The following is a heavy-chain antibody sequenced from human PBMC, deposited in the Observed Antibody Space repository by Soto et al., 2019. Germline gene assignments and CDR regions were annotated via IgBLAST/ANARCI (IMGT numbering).Heavy chain of an antibody. V-gene: IGHV3-53*01. Sequence: PGGSLRLSCAASGFIVSDNFMSWVRQAPGKGLEQVSVIYSGGRTFYADSVKGRFTISRDRSKNALYLQMNSLRTEDTAVYYCATAHIQDGTLQFGRWGQGTLVTVSS. CDR1: GFIVSDNF. CDR3: ATAHIQDGTLQFGR. J-gene: IGHJ4*02. CDR2: IYSGGRT. D-gene: IGHD2-15*01.